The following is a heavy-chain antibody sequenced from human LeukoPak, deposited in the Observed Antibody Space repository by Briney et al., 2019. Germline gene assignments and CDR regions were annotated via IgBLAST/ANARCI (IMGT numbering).Heavy chain of an antibody. Sequence: SETLSLTCSVWGGSISIYYWSGMREPPGKARVGTGYIYYSGCTNYNPSRKRRVTISLDTSKNHVSLKLSSVTAADTAAYYCARESPAYGYSFDYWGQGTLVTVSS. V-gene: IGHV4-59*13. D-gene: IGHD3-10*01. J-gene: IGHJ4*02. CDR2: IYYSGCT. CDR1: GGSISIYY. CDR3: ARESPAYGYSFDY.